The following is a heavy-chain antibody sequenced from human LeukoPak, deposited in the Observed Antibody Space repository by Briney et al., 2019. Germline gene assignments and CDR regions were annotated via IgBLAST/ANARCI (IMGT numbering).Heavy chain of an antibody. Sequence: GGSLRLSGAASGFTVSSNYMSWVRQAPGKGLEWVSVIYSGGSTYYADSVRGRFTISRDNAKNSLYLQMNSLRAEDTAAYYCARAVVRDGMDVWGQGTTVTVSS. CDR3: ARAVVRDGMDV. V-gene: IGHV3-53*01. J-gene: IGHJ6*02. D-gene: IGHD4-23*01. CDR1: GFTVSSNY. CDR2: IYSGGST.